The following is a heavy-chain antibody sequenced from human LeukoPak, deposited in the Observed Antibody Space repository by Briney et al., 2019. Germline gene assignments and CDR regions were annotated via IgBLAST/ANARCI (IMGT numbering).Heavy chain of an antibody. D-gene: IGHD6-19*01. Sequence: ASVKVSCKASGYTFTGYYMHWVRQAPGQGLEWMGWINPNSGGTNYAQKFQGRATMTRDTSISTAYMELSRLRSDDTAVYYCARVGQWLDGGNWFDPWGQGTLVTVSS. V-gene: IGHV1-2*02. CDR3: ARVGQWLDGGNWFDP. CDR2: INPNSGGT. J-gene: IGHJ5*02. CDR1: GYTFTGYY.